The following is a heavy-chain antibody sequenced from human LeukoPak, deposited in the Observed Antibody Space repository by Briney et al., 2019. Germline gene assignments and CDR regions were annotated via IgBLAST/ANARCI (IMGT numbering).Heavy chain of an antibody. CDR1: GFTFSSYA. CDR2: ISSNGGST. D-gene: IGHD6-19*01. Sequence: GGSLRLSCAASGFTFSSYAMHWVRQAPGKGLEYVSAISSNGGSTYYANSVKGRFTISRDNSKNTLYLQMGSLRAEDMAVYYCARESIAVAGVIGSVWGQGTTVTVSS. CDR3: ARESIAVAGVIGSV. J-gene: IGHJ6*02. V-gene: IGHV3-64*01.